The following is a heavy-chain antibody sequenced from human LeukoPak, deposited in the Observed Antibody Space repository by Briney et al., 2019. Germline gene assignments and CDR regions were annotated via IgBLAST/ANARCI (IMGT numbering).Heavy chain of an antibody. Sequence: ASVKVSCKASGGTFSSYAISWVRQAPGQGLEWMGRIIPILGIANYAQKFQGRVTITADKSTSTAYMELSSLRSEDTAVYYCARGPSYYYDSSGYYNNDYWGQGTLVTVSS. CDR2: IIPILGIA. V-gene: IGHV1-69*04. CDR1: GGTFSSYA. CDR3: ARGPSYYYDSSGYYNNDY. D-gene: IGHD3-22*01. J-gene: IGHJ4*02.